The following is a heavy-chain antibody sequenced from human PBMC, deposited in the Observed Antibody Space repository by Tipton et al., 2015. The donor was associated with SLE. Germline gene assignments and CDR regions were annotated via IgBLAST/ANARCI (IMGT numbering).Heavy chain of an antibody. Sequence: SLRLSCAASGFTVSSNYMSWVRQAPGKGLEWVSVIYSGGSTNYADSVKGRFTISRDNSKNTLYLQMNSLRAEDTAVYYCARDGRSSSSPGYWGQGTLVTVSS. CDR3: ARDGRSSSSPGY. CDR2: IYSGGST. J-gene: IGHJ4*02. V-gene: IGHV3-53*01. CDR1: GFTVSSNY. D-gene: IGHD6-13*01.